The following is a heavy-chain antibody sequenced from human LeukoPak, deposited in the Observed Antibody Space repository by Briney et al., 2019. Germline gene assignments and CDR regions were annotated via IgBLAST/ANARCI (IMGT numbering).Heavy chain of an antibody. Sequence: GGSLRLSCAASGFTFSSYSMNWVRQAPGKGLEWVSYISSSSSTIYYADSVKGRFTISRDNVKNSLYLQMNSLRAEDTAVYYCARETDSSGYRVDYWGQGTLVTVSS. J-gene: IGHJ4*02. CDR1: GFTFSSYS. CDR2: ISSSSSTI. D-gene: IGHD3-22*01. CDR3: ARETDSSGYRVDY. V-gene: IGHV3-48*01.